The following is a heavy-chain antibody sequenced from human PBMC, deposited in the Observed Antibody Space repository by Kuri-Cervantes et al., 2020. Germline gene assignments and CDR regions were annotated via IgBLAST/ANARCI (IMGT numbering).Heavy chain of an antibody. CDR3: AKGRSTLRWYLPFDY. CDR2: ISGSGGST. D-gene: IGHD4-23*01. Sequence: GGSLRLSCAASGFTFSSYAMSWVRQAPGKGLEWVSDISGSGGSTYYADSVKGRFTISRDNSKNTLYLQMNSLRAEDTAVYYCAKGRSTLRWYLPFDYWGQGTLVTVSS. J-gene: IGHJ4*02. CDR1: GFTFSSYA. V-gene: IGHV3-23*01.